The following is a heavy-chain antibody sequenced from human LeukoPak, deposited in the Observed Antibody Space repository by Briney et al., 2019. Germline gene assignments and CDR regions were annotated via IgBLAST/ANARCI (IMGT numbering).Heavy chain of an antibody. CDR3: ASMGDSVDY. CDR1: GFTFDDYA. V-gene: IGHV3-43D*03. CDR2: ISWDGGGT. J-gene: IGHJ4*02. D-gene: IGHD3-16*01. Sequence: GGSLRLSCAASGFTFDDYAMHWVRQAPGKGLEWVSLISWDGGGTYYADSVKGRFTISRDNSKNSLYLQMNSLRAEDTALYYCASMGDSVDYWGQGTLVTVSS.